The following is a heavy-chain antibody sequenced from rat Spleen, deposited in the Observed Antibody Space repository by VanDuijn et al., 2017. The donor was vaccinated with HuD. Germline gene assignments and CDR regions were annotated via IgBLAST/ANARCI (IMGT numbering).Heavy chain of an antibody. CDR2: ISYGDSSGHSGT. Sequence: EVQLVESGGGLVQPGRSMKLSCAASGFTFSDYYMAWVRQAPTKGLEWVATISYGDSSGHSGTYYRDSVKGRFPISRDNAKSTLYLQLDSLRSEDTATYYCTTRPYYSSLNWFPYWGQGTLVTVSS. V-gene: IGHV5-20*01. J-gene: IGHJ3*01. D-gene: IGHD1-2*01. CDR3: TTRPYYSSLNWFPY. CDR1: GFTFSDYY.